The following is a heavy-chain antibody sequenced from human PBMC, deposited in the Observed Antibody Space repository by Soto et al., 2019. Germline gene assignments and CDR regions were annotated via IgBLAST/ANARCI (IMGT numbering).Heavy chain of an antibody. CDR2: INHSGST. CDR1: GGSFSGYY. D-gene: IGHD2-2*01. CDR3: ARKGDIVVVPAATGSNYSIDY. V-gene: IGHV4-34*01. Sequence: TSETLSLTCAVYGGSFSGYYWSWIRQPPGKGLEWIGEINHSGSTNYNPSLKSRVTISVDTSKNQFSLKLSSVTAADTAVYYCARKGDIVVVPAATGSNYSIDYWGQGTLVTVSS. J-gene: IGHJ4*02.